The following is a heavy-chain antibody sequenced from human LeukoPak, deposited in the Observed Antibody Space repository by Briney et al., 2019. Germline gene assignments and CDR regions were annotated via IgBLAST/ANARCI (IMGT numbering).Heavy chain of an antibody. Sequence: SETLSLTCTVSGGSISSYYWSWIRQPPGKGLEWIGSIYYSGSTYYNPSLKSRVTISVDTSKNQFSLKLSSVTAADTAVYYCARTYRAVAADAWGQGTLVTVS. CDR1: GGSISSYY. CDR3: ARTYRAVAADA. V-gene: IGHV4-39*01. CDR2: IYYSGST. J-gene: IGHJ5*02. D-gene: IGHD6-19*01.